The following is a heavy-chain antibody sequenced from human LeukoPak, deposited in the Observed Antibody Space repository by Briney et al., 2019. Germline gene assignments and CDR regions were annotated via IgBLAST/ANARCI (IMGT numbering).Heavy chain of an antibody. CDR2: ISGSGGST. Sequence: GGSLRLSCAASGFTFSSYAMSWVRQAPGKGLEWVSAISGSGGSTYYADSVKDRFTISRDNSKNTLYLQMNSLRAEDTAVYYCAKADYDILTGYLFDYWGQGTLVTVSS. J-gene: IGHJ4*02. V-gene: IGHV3-23*01. D-gene: IGHD3-9*01. CDR1: GFTFSSYA. CDR3: AKADYDILTGYLFDY.